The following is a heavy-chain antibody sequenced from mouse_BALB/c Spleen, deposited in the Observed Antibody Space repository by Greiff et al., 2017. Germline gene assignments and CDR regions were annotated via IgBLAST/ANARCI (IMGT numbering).Heavy chain of an antibody. Sequence: EVHLVESGGGLVKPGGSLKLSCAASGFAFSSYDMSWVRQTPEKRLEWVAYISSGGGSTYYPDTVKGRFTISRDNAKNTLYLQMSSLKSEDTAMYYCARRDYGDFAYWGQGTLVTVSA. CDR1: GFAFSSYD. J-gene: IGHJ3*01. CDR2: ISSGGGST. V-gene: IGHV5-12-1*01. D-gene: IGHD2-4*01. CDR3: ARRDYGDFAY.